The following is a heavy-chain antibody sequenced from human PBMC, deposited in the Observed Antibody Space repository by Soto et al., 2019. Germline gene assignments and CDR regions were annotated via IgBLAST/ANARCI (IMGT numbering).Heavy chain of an antibody. CDR3: ARGRWGAAAHNWFDP. V-gene: IGHV4-34*01. CDR1: GGSFSGYY. J-gene: IGHJ5*02. CDR2: INHSGST. D-gene: IGHD6-13*01. Sequence: PSETLSLTCAFYGGSFSGYYWSWIRQPPGKGLEWIGEINHSGSTNYNPSLKSRVTISVDTSKNQFSLKLSSVTAADTAVYYCARGRWGAAAHNWFDPWGQGTLVTVSS.